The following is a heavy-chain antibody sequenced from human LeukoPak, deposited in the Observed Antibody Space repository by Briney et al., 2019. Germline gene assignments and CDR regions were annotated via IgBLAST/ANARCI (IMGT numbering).Heavy chain of an antibody. J-gene: IGHJ4*02. V-gene: IGHV1-24*01. CDR3: AAGGIYSLLDY. D-gene: IGHD1-26*01. CDR2: FDPEHRDA. CDR1: GYSLTDLS. Sequence: ASVKVSCKVSGYSLTDLSMHWVRQAPGNGLEWMGGFDPEHRDAIYAQKFQGRVSMTEDTSTDTAYMELSSLRSEDTAVYYCAAGGIYSLLDYWGQGTLVTVSS.